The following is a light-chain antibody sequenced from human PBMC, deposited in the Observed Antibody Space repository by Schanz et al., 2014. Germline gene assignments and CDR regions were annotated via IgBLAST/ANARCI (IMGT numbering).Light chain of an antibody. CDR1: QSVSSNY. J-gene: IGKJ1*01. V-gene: IGKV3-20*01. CDR2: GAS. CDR3: HQYGSIQWT. Sequence: EIVLTQSPGTLSLSPGERATLSCRASQSVSSNYLAWYQQKPGQAPRLLIYGASTRATGIQARFSGSGSGTDFTLTISRLEPEDSAVYYCHQYGSIQWTFGQGTKVEIK.